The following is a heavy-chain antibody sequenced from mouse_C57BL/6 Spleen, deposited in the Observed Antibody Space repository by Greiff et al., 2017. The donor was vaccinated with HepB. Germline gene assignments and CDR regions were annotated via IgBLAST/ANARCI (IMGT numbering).Heavy chain of an antibody. Sequence: EVKLMESGGGLVKPGGSLKLSCAASGFTFSSYTMSWVRQTPEKRLEWVATISGGGGNTYYPDSVKGRFTISRDNAKNTLYLQMSSLRSEDTALYYCASYSNVFAYWGRGTLVTVSA. CDR3: ASYSNVFAY. J-gene: IGHJ3*01. V-gene: IGHV5-9*01. CDR1: GFTFSSYT. CDR2: ISGGGGNT. D-gene: IGHD2-5*01.